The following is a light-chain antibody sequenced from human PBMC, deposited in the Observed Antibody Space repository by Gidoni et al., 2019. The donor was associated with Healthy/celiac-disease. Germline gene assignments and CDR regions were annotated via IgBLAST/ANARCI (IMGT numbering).Light chain of an antibody. J-gene: IGKJ1*01. CDR2: AAS. V-gene: IGKV1-39*01. CDR1: QSISSY. Sequence: IQIPHSPSSLSASLGDRVTITCRASQSISSYLNWYQQKPGKAPKLLIYAASSLQSGVPSRFSGSGSGTDFTLTISSLQPEDFATYYCQQSYSTPGWTFGQGTKVEIK. CDR3: QQSYSTPGWT.